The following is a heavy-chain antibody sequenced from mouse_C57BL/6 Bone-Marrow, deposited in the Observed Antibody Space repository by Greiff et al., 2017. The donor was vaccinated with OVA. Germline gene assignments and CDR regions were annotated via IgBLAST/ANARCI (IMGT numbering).Heavy chain of an antibody. CDR1: GISITTGNYR. CDR2: IYYSGTI. CDR3: ARGSAITTVVAIDWYFDV. D-gene: IGHD1-1*01. Sequence: EVKLVESGPGLVKPSQTVFLTCTVTGISITTGNYRWSWIRQFPGNKLEWIGYIYYSGTITYNPSLTSRTTITRDTPKNQFFLEMNSLTAEDTATYYCARGSAITTVVAIDWYFDVWGTGTTVTVSS. V-gene: IGHV3-5*01. J-gene: IGHJ1*03.